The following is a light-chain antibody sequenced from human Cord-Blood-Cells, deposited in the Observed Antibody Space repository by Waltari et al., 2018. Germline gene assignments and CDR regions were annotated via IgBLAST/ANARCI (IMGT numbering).Light chain of an antibody. V-gene: IGKV2-28*01. CDR1: QSLLHSNGYNY. J-gene: IGKJ1*01. CDR3: MQALQTPRT. CDR2: LGS. Sequence: DIVMTQSSLSLPVTPGEPASIPCRSSQSLLHSNGYNYLDLYQQQPGQSPQLLIYLGSNRASGVPDRFSGSGSGTDFTLKISRVEAEDVGVYYCMQALQTPRTFGQGTKVEIK.